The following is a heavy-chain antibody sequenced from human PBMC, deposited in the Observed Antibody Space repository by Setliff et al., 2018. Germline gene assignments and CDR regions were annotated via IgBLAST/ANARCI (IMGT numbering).Heavy chain of an antibody. D-gene: IGHD1-26*01. V-gene: IGHV3-23*01. Sequence: GGSLRLSCAASGFTFNAYAMSWVRQAPGKGLEWVSGISSGGNTYYADSVKGRFTISRDNSKNTLYLQMNSLRAEDTAVYYCVKEEGWDSLQDAFDIWGQGTMVTVS. J-gene: IGHJ3*02. CDR1: GFTFNAYA. CDR3: VKEEGWDSLQDAFDI. CDR2: ISSGGNT.